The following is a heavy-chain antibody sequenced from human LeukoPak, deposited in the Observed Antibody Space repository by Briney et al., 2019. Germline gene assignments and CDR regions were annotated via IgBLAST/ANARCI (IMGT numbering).Heavy chain of an antibody. CDR1: GGSIRTSSYY. D-gene: IGHD3-10*01. CDR2: IYYSGSI. CDR3: ARDRYKYGSGSYFFDY. V-gene: IGHV4-39*07. J-gene: IGHJ4*02. Sequence: SETLSLTCTVSGGSIRTSSYYWGWIRQPPGTGLEWIGGIYYSGSIYSNGSLKSRVTISVETSKNQFSLKLSSVTAADTAVYYCARDRYKYGSGSYFFDYWGQGSLVTVSS.